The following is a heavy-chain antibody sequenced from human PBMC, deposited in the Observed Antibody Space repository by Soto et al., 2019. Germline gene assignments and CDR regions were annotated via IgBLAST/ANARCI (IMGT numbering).Heavy chain of an antibody. Sequence: EVQLLESGGGLVQPGGSLRLSCAASGFTFSSYAMSWVRQAPGKGLEWVSAISGSGGSTYYADSVKGRFTISRDNSKNTLYLQMNSLRAEDTAVYYCAKGRRFGESRPYYFDYWGQGTLVTVSS. CDR1: GFTFSSYA. D-gene: IGHD3-10*01. CDR2: ISGSGGST. V-gene: IGHV3-23*01. CDR3: AKGRRFGESRPYYFDY. J-gene: IGHJ4*02.